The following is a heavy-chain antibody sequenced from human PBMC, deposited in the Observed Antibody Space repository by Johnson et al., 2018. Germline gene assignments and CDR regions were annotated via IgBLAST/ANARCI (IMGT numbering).Heavy chain of an antibody. CDR2: ISYDGSNK. V-gene: IGHV3-30*03. J-gene: IGHJ6*02. Sequence: QVQLVQSGGGLVQPGGSLRLSCAASGFTFSSHGMHWVRQAPGKGLEWVAVISYDGSNKYYADSVKGRFTISRDNSKNTLYLQMNSLGAEDTAVYYCACEMGFIRATYYCYGMAVWSQGTTVTVSS. CDR1: GFTFSSHG. CDR3: ACEMGFIRATYYCYGMAV. D-gene: IGHD5-24*01.